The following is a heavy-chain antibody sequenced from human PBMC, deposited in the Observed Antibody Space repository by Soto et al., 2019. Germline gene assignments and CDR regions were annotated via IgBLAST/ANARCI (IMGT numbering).Heavy chain of an antibody. CDR2: IYYSGIS. CDR1: GGSIYTSSYY. D-gene: IGHD3-10*01. Sequence: SETLSLTCTVSGGSIYTSSYYWGWIRQPPGKGLEWIGNIYYSGISNHNPSLKSRVTISVDTSKNQFSLKLTSVTAADTAVYYCASLNPETSGIDFLDYWGQGTLVTVSS. J-gene: IGHJ4*02. CDR3: ASLNPETSGIDFLDY. V-gene: IGHV4-39*01.